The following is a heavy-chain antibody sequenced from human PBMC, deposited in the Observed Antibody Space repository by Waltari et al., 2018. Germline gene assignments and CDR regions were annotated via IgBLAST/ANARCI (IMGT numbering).Heavy chain of an antibody. J-gene: IGHJ3*02. V-gene: IGHV4-61*02. Sequence: QVQLQESGPGLVKPSQTLSLTCTVSGGSISSGSYYWSWIRQPAGKGLEWIGRIYTSGSTNYNPSLKSRVTISVDTSKNQFSLKLSSVTAADTAVYYCAGRGGSIAARHAFDIWGQGTMVTVSS. CDR2: IYTSGST. D-gene: IGHD6-6*01. CDR3: AGRGGSIAARHAFDI. CDR1: GGSISSGSYY.